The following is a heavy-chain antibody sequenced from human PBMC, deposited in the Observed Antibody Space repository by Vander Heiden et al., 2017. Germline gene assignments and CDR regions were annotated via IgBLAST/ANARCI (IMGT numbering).Heavy chain of an antibody. Sequence: QVQLVESGGGLVKPGGSLRLSCAASGFPFSDYYMSWIRQAPGKGLEWVSYISSSGSTIYYADSVKGRFTISRDNAKNSLFLQMNSLRAEDTAVYYCARESYCTSTSCYYGMDVWGQGTTVTVSS. D-gene: IGHD2-2*01. V-gene: IGHV3-11*01. CDR2: ISSSGSTI. CDR1: GFPFSDYY. CDR3: ARESYCTSTSCYYGMDV. J-gene: IGHJ6*02.